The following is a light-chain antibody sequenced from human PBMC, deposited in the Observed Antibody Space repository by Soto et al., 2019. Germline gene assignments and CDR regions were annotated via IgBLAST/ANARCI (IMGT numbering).Light chain of an antibody. V-gene: IGLV1-51*01. Sequence: QSGLSQPPSVSAAPGQKVTLSCSTSNSGIGNNFVSWYQHLPGAAPKLLIFENDKRPSGIPDRFSGSRSATSATLDITGLQTGDEADYYCGTWHNILSAYVIGTGTKVTVL. CDR3: GTWHNILSAYV. CDR2: END. CDR1: NSGIGNNF. J-gene: IGLJ1*01.